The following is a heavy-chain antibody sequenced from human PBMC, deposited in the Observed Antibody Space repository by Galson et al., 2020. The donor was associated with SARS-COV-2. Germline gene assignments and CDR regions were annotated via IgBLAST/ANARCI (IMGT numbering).Heavy chain of an antibody. CDR1: GYTFTSFY. Sequence: GESLKISCKASGYTFTSFYIHWVRQAPGQGLEWMGVINPSGDITSYAHKLRGRVTVTSDMSTQTVHMELSSLTSENTAVYYCAREWGDINSSVFDYWGQGSLVVVSS. CDR2: INPSGDIT. D-gene: IGHD2-21*01. J-gene: IGHJ4*02. V-gene: IGHV1-46*04. CDR3: AREWGDINSSVFDY.